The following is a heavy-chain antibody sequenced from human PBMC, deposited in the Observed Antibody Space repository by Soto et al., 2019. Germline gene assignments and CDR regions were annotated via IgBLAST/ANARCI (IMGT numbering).Heavy chain of an antibody. CDR1: GFTFSSYA. CDR3: AKVQTYYDFWSGSDFDY. Sequence: GGSLRLSCAASGFTFSSYAMIWVRQAPGKGLEWVSAISGSGGSTYYADSVKGRFTNSRDNSKNTLYLQMNSLRAEDTAVYYCAKVQTYYDFWSGSDFDYWGQGTLVTVSS. CDR2: ISGSGGST. D-gene: IGHD3-3*01. V-gene: IGHV3-23*01. J-gene: IGHJ4*02.